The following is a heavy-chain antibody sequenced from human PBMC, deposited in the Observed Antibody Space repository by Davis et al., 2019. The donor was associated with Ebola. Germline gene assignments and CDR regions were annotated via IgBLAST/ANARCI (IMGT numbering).Heavy chain of an antibody. D-gene: IGHD1-26*01. Sequence: GESLKISCKGSGYRFNNDWIGWVRQMPGKGLEWMGIIYPGDSDTTYSPSFQGQVTISADRSISTAYLHWSSLKASDTAMYYCARQRGLGLPFGAFDIWGQGTKVTVSS. V-gene: IGHV5-51*01. CDR2: IYPGDSDT. J-gene: IGHJ3*02. CDR3: ARQRGLGLPFGAFDI. CDR1: GYRFNNDW.